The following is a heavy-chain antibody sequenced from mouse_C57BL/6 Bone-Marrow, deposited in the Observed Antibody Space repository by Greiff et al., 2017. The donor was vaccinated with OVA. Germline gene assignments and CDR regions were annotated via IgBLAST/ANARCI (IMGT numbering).Heavy chain of an antibody. D-gene: IGHD6-1*01. V-gene: IGHV14-4*01. CDR3: TSSGHFDY. Sequence: EVQLQQSGAELVRPGASVKLSCTASGFNIKDDYMHWVKQRPEQGLEWIGWIDPENGDTEYASKFQGKATITADTSSNTAYLQLSSLTSEDTAVYSCTSSGHFDYWGPGTPLTVSS. J-gene: IGHJ2*01. CDR2: IDPENGDT. CDR1: GFNIKDDY.